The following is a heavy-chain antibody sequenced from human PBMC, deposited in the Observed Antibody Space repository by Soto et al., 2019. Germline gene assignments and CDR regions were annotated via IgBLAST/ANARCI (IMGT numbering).Heavy chain of an antibody. Sequence: QVQLVESGGGVVQPGTSLRLSCAASGFPFNNYAMHWVRQRPGKGLDWVAVISYDGSNSYYSDSVKGRFTVPRDRSKNTLSLQMNSLRVEDTAVYYCAKGILSATFAPYAMDVWGQGTTVTVSS. D-gene: IGHD3-16*01. CDR2: ISYDGSNS. CDR1: GFPFNNYA. J-gene: IGHJ6*02. CDR3: AKGILSATFAPYAMDV. V-gene: IGHV3-30*18.